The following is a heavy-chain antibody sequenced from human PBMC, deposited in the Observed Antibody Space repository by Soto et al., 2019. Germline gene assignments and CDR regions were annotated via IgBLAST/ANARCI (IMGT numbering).Heavy chain of an antibody. J-gene: IGHJ4*02. CDR2: VFHTGNT. V-gene: IGHV4-59*08. Sequence: QWQVQESGPGLVKPSETLSLTCTVSGGSTTFNFWSWIRQPPGKGLEWIGYVFHTGNTDYNPSLKSRVTISVDTSKNRLSLKLDSVTAADTAVYYCARGSGWLDYWGQGTLVTVSS. D-gene: IGHD6-19*01. CDR1: GGSTTFNF. CDR3: ARGSGWLDY.